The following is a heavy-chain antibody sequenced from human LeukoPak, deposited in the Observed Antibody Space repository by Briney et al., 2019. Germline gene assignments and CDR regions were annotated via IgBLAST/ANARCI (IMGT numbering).Heavy chain of an antibody. CDR3: ANGDPYDSSGYVFDY. J-gene: IGHJ4*02. Sequence: GGSLRLSCAASGFTFSSYWMHWVRQAPGKGLVWVSRINSDGSSTSYADSVKGRFTISRDNAKNTLYLQMSSLRAEDTAVYYCANGDPYDSSGYVFDYWGQGTLVTVSS. CDR2: INSDGSST. CDR1: GFTFSSYW. D-gene: IGHD3-22*01. V-gene: IGHV3-74*01.